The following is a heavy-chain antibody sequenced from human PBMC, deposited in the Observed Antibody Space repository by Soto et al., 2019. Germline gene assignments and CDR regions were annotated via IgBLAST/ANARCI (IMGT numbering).Heavy chain of an antibody. CDR1: GGSFSGYY. D-gene: IGHD6-6*01. V-gene: IGHV4-34*01. J-gene: IGHJ4*02. Sequence: KPSETLSLTCAVYGGSFSGYYWSWIRQPPGKGLEWIGEINHSGSTNYNPSLKSRVTISVDTSKNQFSLKLSSVTAADTAVYYCERGMVGSSFHFDYWGQGTLVTVSS. CDR3: ERGMVGSSFHFDY. CDR2: INHSGST.